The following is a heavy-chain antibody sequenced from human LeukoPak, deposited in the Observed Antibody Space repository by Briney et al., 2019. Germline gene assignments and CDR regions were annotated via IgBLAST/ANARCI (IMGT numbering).Heavy chain of an antibody. CDR2: INPSGRST. CDR1: GYTFTSYY. CDR3: ARDSMTTSIVGAAGSAFDI. Sequence: ASVKVSCMASGYTFTSYYMHSVRQAPGQGREWMGTINPSGRSTSYAQKFQGRVTMTRDTSTSTVYMGLSGLRSDDTAVYYCARDSMTTSIVGAAGSAFDIWGRGTMVTVSS. D-gene: IGHD1-26*01. J-gene: IGHJ3*02. V-gene: IGHV1-46*01.